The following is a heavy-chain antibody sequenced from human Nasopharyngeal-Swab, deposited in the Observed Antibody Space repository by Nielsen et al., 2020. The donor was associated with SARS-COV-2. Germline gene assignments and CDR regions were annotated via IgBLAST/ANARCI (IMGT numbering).Heavy chain of an antibody. Sequence: WIRQPPGKGLEWIGEINHSGSTNYNPSLKSRVTMSVDTSKNQFSLKLSSVTAADTAVYYCARGLSSGPFDYWGQGTLVTVSS. J-gene: IGHJ4*02. V-gene: IGHV4-34*01. CDR3: ARGLSSGPFDY. CDR2: INHSGST. D-gene: IGHD6-19*01.